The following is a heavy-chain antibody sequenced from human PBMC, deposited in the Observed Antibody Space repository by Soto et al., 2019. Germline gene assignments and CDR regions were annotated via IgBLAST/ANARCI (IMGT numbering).Heavy chain of an antibody. D-gene: IGHD5-12*01. CDR1: GGSISSSSYC. CDR3: ASFGDGYISDAFDI. CDR2: IYYSGST. V-gene: IGHV4-39*07. Sequence: SETLPLTWTVSGGSISSSSYCWGWIRQPPGKGLEWIGSIYYSGSTDYNPSLKSRVTISVDTSKNQFSLTLSSVTAADTAVYYFASFGDGYISDAFDIWGQGTMVTVSS. J-gene: IGHJ3*02.